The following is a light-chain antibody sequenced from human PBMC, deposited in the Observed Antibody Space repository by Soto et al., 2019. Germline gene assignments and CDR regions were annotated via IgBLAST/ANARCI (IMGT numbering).Light chain of an antibody. CDR1: QDIGTY. CDR2: DAS. CDR3: QQYNTYPWT. Sequence: AIRMTQSPSSFSASTGDRVSITCRATQDIGTYLAWYQQIPGKAPKLLIYDASTLQTGVPSRFSGSGSGTDFTLTISYLQSEDFGTYYCQQYNTYPWTFGQGTKVDIK. J-gene: IGKJ1*01. V-gene: IGKV1-8*01.